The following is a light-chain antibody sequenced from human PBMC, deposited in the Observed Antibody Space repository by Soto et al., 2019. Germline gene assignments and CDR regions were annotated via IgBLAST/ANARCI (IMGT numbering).Light chain of an antibody. CDR1: QSLVHSDGIAY. CDR3: MQGTHWPIT. V-gene: IGKV2-30*02. Sequence: VGVTQTPLSLPVSLGQPASIACRTNQSLVHSDGIAYFSWFQQRPGRSPRRLIYKVSNRDSGVPARFSGSGSGTDFALKISRVEAEDVGVYYCMQGTHWPITFGQGTLLEI. CDR2: KVS. J-gene: IGKJ5*01.